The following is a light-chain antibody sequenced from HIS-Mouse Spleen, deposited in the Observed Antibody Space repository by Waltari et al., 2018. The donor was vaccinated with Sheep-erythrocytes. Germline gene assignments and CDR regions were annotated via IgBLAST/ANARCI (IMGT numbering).Light chain of an antibody. CDR1: SSDCGGSTY. CDR2: DVS. J-gene: IGLJ1*01. V-gene: IGLV2-11*01. Sequence: QSALTQPRPVSGSPGPSVTISCTGTSSDCGGSTYVSWYQQYPGKAPKLMIYDVSKRPSGVPDRFSGSKSGNTASLTISGLQAEDEADYYCCSYAGSYNHVFATGTKVTVL. CDR3: CSYAGSYNHV.